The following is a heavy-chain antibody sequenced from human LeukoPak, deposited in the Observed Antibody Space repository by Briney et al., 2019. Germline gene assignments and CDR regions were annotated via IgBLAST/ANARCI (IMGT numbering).Heavy chain of an antibody. CDR3: ARSGKRGYSYGRYMDV. J-gene: IGHJ6*03. CDR2: IYYSGST. CDR1: GGSISSSSYY. V-gene: IGHV4-39*01. Sequence: PSETLSLTCTVSGGSISSSSYYWGWIRQPPGKGLEWIGSIYYSGSTYYNPSLKSRVTISVDTSKNQFSLKLSSVTAADTAVYYCARSGKRGYSYGRYMDVWGKGTTVTVSS. D-gene: IGHD5-18*01.